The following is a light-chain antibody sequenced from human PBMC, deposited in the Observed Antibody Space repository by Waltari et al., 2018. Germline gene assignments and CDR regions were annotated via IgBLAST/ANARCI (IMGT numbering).Light chain of an antibody. Sequence: SSELTQDPAVSVALGQTVRITCHGDSLRSYSASWYQPQPGQAHLLVFYGKNNRPSGIPDRFSCSSSGNTASLIITGAQAEDEADYYCNSRDSGGNHYVFGTGTKVTVL. CDR1: SLRSYS. J-gene: IGLJ1*01. CDR3: NSRDSGGNHYV. CDR2: GKN. V-gene: IGLV3-19*01.